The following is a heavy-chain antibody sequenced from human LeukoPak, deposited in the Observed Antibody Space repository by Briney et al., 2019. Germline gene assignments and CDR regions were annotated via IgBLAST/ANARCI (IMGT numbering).Heavy chain of an antibody. CDR2: ISSSSSYI. CDR1: GFTFSSYR. Sequence: GGSLRLSCAASGFTFSSYRLNWVRQAPGKGLEWVSSISSSSSYIYYADSVKGRFTISRDNAKNSLYLQMNSLRAEDTAVYYCARDARTVTTLFDYWGQGTLVTVSS. V-gene: IGHV3-21*01. J-gene: IGHJ4*02. CDR3: ARDARTVTTLFDY. D-gene: IGHD4-17*01.